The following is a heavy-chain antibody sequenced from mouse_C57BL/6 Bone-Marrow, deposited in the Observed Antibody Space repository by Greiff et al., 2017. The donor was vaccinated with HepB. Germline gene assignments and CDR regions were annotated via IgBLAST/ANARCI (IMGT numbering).Heavy chain of an antibody. CDR3: TRDYASTWFAY. Sequence: VQLQQSGAELVRPGASVTLSCKASGYTFTDYEMHWVKQTPVHGLEWIGAIDPETGGTAYNQKFKGKAILTADKSSSTAYMELRSLTSEDSAVYYCTRDYASTWFAYWGQGTLVTVSA. CDR2: IDPETGGT. J-gene: IGHJ3*01. D-gene: IGHD1-1*01. CDR1: GYTFTDYE. V-gene: IGHV1-15*01.